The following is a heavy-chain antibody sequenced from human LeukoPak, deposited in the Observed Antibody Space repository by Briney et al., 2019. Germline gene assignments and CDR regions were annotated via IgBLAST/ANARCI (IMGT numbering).Heavy chain of an antibody. CDR3: ARDMIAVAEDYYFDY. D-gene: IGHD6-19*01. Sequence: ASVKVSCKASGGTFSSYAISWVRQAPGQGLEWMGRIIPILGIANYAQKFQGRVTITADKSTSTAYMELSSLRSEDTAVYYCARDMIAVAEDYYFDYWGQGTLVTVSS. J-gene: IGHJ4*02. V-gene: IGHV1-69*04. CDR2: IIPILGIA. CDR1: GGTFSSYA.